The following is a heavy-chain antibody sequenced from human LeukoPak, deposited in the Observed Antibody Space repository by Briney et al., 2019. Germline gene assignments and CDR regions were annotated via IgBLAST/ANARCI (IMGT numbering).Heavy chain of an antibody. Sequence: GGSLRLSCVASGFIFSNYAMSWVRQVPGKGLEWVSVISGTSGTTYYADSVKGRFIISRDNSKNTLYLQVNSLGAEDTAVYYCAKGGIIYRMDVWGQGTTVTVSS. CDR3: AKGGIIYRMDV. V-gene: IGHV3-23*01. CDR1: GFIFSNYA. D-gene: IGHD3-16*01. CDR2: ISGTSGTT. J-gene: IGHJ6*02.